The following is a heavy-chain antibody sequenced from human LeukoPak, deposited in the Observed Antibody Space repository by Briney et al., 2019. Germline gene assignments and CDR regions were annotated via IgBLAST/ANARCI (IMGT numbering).Heavy chain of an antibody. CDR3: ARDDTMVRGTLDV. CDR1: GGSISSSSYY. CDR2: IYYSGST. J-gene: IGHJ6*02. Sequence: SETLSLTCTVSGGSISSSSYYWGWIRQPPGKGLEWIGSIYYSGSTYYNPSLKSRVTISVDTSKNQFSLKLSSVTAADTAVYYCARDDTMVRGTLDVWGQGTTVTVSS. V-gene: IGHV4-39*07. D-gene: IGHD3-10*01.